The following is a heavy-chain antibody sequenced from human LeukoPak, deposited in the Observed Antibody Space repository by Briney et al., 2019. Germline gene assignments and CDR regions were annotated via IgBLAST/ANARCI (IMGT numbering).Heavy chain of an antibody. V-gene: IGHV4-34*01. CDR1: GGSFSGYY. CDR2: INHSGST. CDR3: ARRRGYSYGYNLQFDY. D-gene: IGHD5-18*01. J-gene: IGHJ4*02. Sequence: SETLSLTCAVYGGSFSGYYWSWIRQPPGKGLEWIGEINHSGSTNYNPSLKSRVTISVDTSKNQFSLKLSSVTAADTAVYYCARRRGYSYGYNLQFDYWGQGTLVTVSS.